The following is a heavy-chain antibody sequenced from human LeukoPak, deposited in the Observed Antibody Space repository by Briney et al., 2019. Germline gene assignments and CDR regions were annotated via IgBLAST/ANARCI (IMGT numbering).Heavy chain of an antibody. D-gene: IGHD1-26*01. CDR3: ARVGATQDLDY. J-gene: IGHJ4*02. CDR1: GGTFSSYA. V-gene: IGHV1-18*01. CDR2: ISAYNGNT. Sequence: ASVKVSCKASGGTFSSYAINWVRQAPGQGLEWMGWISAYNGNTNYAQKLQGRVTMTTDTSTSTAYMELRSLRSDDTAVYYCARVGATQDLDYWGQGTLVTVSS.